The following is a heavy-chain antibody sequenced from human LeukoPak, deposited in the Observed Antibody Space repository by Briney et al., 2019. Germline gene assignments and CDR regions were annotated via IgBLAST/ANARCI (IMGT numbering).Heavy chain of an antibody. J-gene: IGHJ4*02. Sequence: SETLSLTCTVSGGSISSSRYYWGWIRQPPGKGLEWIGSISYSGSTNYNPSLKSRVTISVDTSETQFSLQLTSVTAADTAMYYCARHVVTVEADYFDHWGQGTLVIVSS. CDR1: GGSISSSRYY. V-gene: IGHV4-39*01. D-gene: IGHD4-23*01. CDR3: ARHVVTVEADYFDH. CDR2: ISYSGST.